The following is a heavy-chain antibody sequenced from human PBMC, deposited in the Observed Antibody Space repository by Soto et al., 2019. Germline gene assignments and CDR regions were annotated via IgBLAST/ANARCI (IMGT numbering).Heavy chain of an antibody. CDR2: ISYDGSNK. D-gene: IGHD1-26*01. Sequence: GGSLRLSCAASGFTFSSYAMHWVRQAPGKGLEWVAVISYDGSNKYYADSVKGRFTISRDNSKNTLYLQMNSLRAEDTAVYYCASGIVGATYYPPLDYWGQGTLVTVSS. CDR1: GFTFSSYA. CDR3: ASGIVGATYYPPLDY. J-gene: IGHJ4*02. V-gene: IGHV3-30-3*01.